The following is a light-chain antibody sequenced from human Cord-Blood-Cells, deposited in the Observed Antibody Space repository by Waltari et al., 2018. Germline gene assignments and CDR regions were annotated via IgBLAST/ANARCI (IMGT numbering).Light chain of an antibody. V-gene: IGLV2-14*01. CDR2: DVS. J-gene: IGLJ3*02. CDR3: SSYTSSSTWV. Sequence: QSVLTQPASVSGSPGQSLTISCTGTSIDVGGSNYVSWYQQHPGKAPKLMIYDVSNRPSGVSNRFSGSKSGNTASLTISGLQAEDEADYYCSSYTSSSTWVFGGGTKLTVL. CDR1: SIDVGGSNY.